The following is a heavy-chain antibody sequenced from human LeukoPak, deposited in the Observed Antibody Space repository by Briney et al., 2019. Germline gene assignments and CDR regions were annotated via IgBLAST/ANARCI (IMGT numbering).Heavy chain of an antibody. V-gene: IGHV4-61*02. CDR3: VRGYCVDDCYLYYYYWYMVV. CDR2: IYASGRT. D-gene: IGHD2-21*02. J-gene: IGHJ6*03. Sequence: SETLSLTCSVSGGSLSTSSYYWSWIRQPAGTGLEWIGRIYASGRTTYSPSLNSRVTMSVDTSKNQFSLKLTSVTAADTAVYYCVRGYCVDDCYLYYYYWYMVVWGKGTTVTVSS. CDR1: GGSLSTSSYY.